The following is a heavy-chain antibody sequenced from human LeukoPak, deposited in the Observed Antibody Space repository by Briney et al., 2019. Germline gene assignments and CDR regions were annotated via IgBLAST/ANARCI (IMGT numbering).Heavy chain of an antibody. CDR2: IIPIFGTA. CDR3: ARDPTYYYDSSGYPSFQH. V-gene: IGHV1-69*01. CDR1: GGTFSSYA. J-gene: IGHJ1*01. Sequence: ASVKVSRKASGGTFSSYAISWVRQAPGQGLEWMGGIIPIFGTANYAQKFQGRVTITADESTSTAYMELSSLRSEDTAVYYCARDPTYYYDSSGYPSFQHWGQGTLVTVSS. D-gene: IGHD3-22*01.